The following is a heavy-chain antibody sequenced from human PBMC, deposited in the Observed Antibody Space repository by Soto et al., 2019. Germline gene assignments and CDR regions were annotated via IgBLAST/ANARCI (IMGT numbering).Heavy chain of an antibody. J-gene: IGHJ4*02. CDR2: ISGTGGST. CDR1: GFTFNNYA. V-gene: IGHV3-23*01. CDR3: AKDRLGGNFDY. Sequence: LRLSCGASGFTFNNYAMNWVRQAPGKGLEWVATISGTGGSTYYADSVKGRFTISRDNSKNTLYLQMNSLRVEDTAVYYCAKDRLGGNFDYWGQGTQVTXSS.